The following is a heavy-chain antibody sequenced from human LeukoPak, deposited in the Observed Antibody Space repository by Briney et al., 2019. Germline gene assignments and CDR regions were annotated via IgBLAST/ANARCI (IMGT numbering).Heavy chain of an antibody. D-gene: IGHD5-12*01. Sequence: PSETLSLTCTVSGGSISSYYWSWIRQPPGKGLEWIGYIYYSGSTNYNPSLKSRVTISVDTSKNQFSLKLSSVTAADTAVYYCARDAISGYDFDWFDPWGQGTLVTVSS. CDR3: ARDAISGYDFDWFDP. V-gene: IGHV4-59*01. CDR2: IYYSGST. J-gene: IGHJ5*02. CDR1: GGSISSYY.